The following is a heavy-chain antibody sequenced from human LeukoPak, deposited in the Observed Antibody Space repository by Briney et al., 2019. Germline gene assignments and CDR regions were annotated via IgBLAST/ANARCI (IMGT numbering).Heavy chain of an antibody. CDR3: ANSLLWFGELSV. D-gene: IGHD3-10*01. J-gene: IGHJ4*02. CDR2: ISWNSGSI. V-gene: IGHV3-9*01. Sequence: GRSLRLSCAASGFTFDDYAMHWVPQAPGKGLEWVSGISWNSGSIGYADSVKGRFTISRDNAKNSLYLQMNSLRAEDTALYYCANSLLWFGELSVWGQGTLVTVSS. CDR1: GFTFDDYA.